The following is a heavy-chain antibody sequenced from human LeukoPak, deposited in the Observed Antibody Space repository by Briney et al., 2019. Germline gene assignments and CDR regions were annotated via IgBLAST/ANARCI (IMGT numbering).Heavy chain of an antibody. CDR2: IYTSVST. CDR1: VGSLSSYY. CDR3: ARDPGYYGSGTRGAFDI. V-gene: IGHV4-4*07. J-gene: IGHJ3*02. D-gene: IGHD3-10*01. Sequence: SETLSLTCILSVGSLSSYYWCWIRQPPGKGLEWIGRIYTSVSTNYNPSLKTRVTMSVDTSRNQFSSKLRSMTAADTAVYYCARDPGYYGSGTRGAFDIWGQGTMVTVSS.